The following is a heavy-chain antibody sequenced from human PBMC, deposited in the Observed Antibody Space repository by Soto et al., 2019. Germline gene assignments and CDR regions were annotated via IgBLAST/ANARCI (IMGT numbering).Heavy chain of an antibody. V-gene: IGHV3-53*01. J-gene: IGHJ4*02. CDR2: VYSGGRT. D-gene: IGHD1-26*01. CDR3: ARGRYPFDY. CDR1: GFTVSSNY. Sequence: EVQLVESGGGLIQPGGSLRLSCAASGFTVSSNYMSWVRQAPGKGLEWVSVVYSGGRTYYADSVRGRFTISRDNSKNTRYLHMNSLRAEDPAVYYCARGRYPFDYWGQGPLVAVPS.